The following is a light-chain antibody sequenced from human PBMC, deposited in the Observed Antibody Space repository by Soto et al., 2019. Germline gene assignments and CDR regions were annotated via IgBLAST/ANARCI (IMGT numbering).Light chain of an antibody. CDR2: KDS. J-gene: IGLJ1*01. Sequence: SSELTQPPSVSVSPGQTARITCSGDALPKQYAYWYQQKPGQAPVLVIYKDSERPSGIPERFSGSSSGTTVTLTISGVQAEDEADYYCQSADNSGSYLVFGTGTKLTVL. CDR1: ALPKQY. CDR3: QSADNSGSYLV. V-gene: IGLV3-25*03.